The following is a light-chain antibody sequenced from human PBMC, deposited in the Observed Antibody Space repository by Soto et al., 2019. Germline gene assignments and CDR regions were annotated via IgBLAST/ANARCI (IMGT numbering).Light chain of an antibody. CDR2: KAS. V-gene: IGKV1-5*03. CDR3: QQSNSYPWT. Sequence: DIQMTQSPSTLSASVGDRVTITCRASQSISSWLAWYQQKPGKAPKLLIYKASSLESGGPSRFSGSGSGTEFTLTISSLQPDDFATYYGQQSNSYPWTFGQGTKVEIK. CDR1: QSISSW. J-gene: IGKJ1*01.